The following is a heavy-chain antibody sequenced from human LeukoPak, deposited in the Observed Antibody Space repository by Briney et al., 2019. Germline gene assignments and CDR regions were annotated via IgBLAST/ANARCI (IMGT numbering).Heavy chain of an antibody. V-gene: IGHV4-4*02. Sequence: PSETLSLTCAVSGGSISSSNWWSWVRQPPGKGLEWIGEIYHSGSTNYNPSLKSRVTISVDTSKNQFSLKLSSVTAADTAVYYCARGLETEYYDFWSGYYGWFDPWGQGTLVTVSS. J-gene: IGHJ5*02. D-gene: IGHD3-3*01. CDR1: GGSISSSNW. CDR3: ARGLETEYYDFWSGYYGWFDP. CDR2: IYHSGST.